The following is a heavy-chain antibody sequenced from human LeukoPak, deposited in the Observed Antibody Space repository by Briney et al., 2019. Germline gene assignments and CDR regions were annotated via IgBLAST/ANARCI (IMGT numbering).Heavy chain of an antibody. V-gene: IGHV4-31*03. CDR2: IYYSGST. D-gene: IGHD3-10*01. J-gene: IGHJ4*02. Sequence: SETLSLTCTVSGGSISSGGYYWSWIRQHPGKGLEWIGYIYYSGSTYYNPSLESRVTISVDTSKNQFSLKLSSVTAADTAVYYCARGPPGELFPRFDYWGQGTLVTVSS. CDR1: GGSISSGGYY. CDR3: ARGPPGELFPRFDY.